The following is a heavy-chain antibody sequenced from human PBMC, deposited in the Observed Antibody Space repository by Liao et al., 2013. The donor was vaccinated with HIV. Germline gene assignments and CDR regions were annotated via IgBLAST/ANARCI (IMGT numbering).Heavy chain of an antibody. CDR2: IDYTGST. CDR3: ARGESPFDAFDL. J-gene: IGHJ3*01. CDR1: GGSISRYY. Sequence: QVQLQESGPRQVKPSRTLSLTCIVSGGSISRYYWSWIRQPPGKGLEWIGYIDYTGSTNYNPSLKSRVTISVDTSQNHFSLRLNSVTAADTALYFCARGESPFDAFDLWGRGTLVTVS. V-gene: IGHV4-59*01.